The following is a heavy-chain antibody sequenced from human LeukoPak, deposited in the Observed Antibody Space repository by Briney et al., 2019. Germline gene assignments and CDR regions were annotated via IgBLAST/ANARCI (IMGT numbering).Heavy chain of an antibody. CDR2: IWYDGSNK. CDR1: GFTFSSYA. CDR3: ARAYCSSTSCYYYYGMDV. J-gene: IGHJ6*02. D-gene: IGHD2-2*01. Sequence: GGSLRLSCAASGFTFSSYAMSWVRQAPGKGLEWVAVIWYDGSNKYYADSVKGRFTISRDNSKNTLYLQMNSLRAEDTAVYYCARAYCSSTSCYYYYGMDVWGQGTTVTVSS. V-gene: IGHV3-33*08.